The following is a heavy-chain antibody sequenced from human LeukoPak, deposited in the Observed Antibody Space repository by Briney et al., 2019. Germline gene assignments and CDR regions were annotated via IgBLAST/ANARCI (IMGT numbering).Heavy chain of an antibody. CDR3: ARDRFDCSGGSCYSYFDY. J-gene: IGHJ4*02. CDR1: GGSISSYY. CDR2: IYYSGST. V-gene: IGHV4-59*01. Sequence: PSETLSLTCTVSGGSISSYYWSWIRQPPGKGLERIGYIYYSGSTNYNPSLKSRVTISVDTSKNQFSLKLSSVTAADTAVYYCARDRFDCSGGSCYSYFDYWGQGTLVTVSS. D-gene: IGHD2-15*01.